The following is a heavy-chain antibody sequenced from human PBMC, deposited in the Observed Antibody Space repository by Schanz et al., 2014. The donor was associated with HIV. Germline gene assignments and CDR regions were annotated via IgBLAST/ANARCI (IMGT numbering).Heavy chain of an antibody. CDR1: GFTFSSSG. J-gene: IGHJ6*02. V-gene: IGHV3-33*01. CDR3: ARGEAITSYYHYYGMDV. CDR2: MGYDESHK. D-gene: IGHD1-20*01. Sequence: QVQLVESGGGVVQPGRSLRLSCTASGFTFSSSGMHWVRQAPGKGLEWVAAMGYDESHKGYADSVKGRFTISRDNSKNTLYLEMNSLRAEDTAVYYCARGEAITSYYHYYGMDVWGQGTTVTVSS.